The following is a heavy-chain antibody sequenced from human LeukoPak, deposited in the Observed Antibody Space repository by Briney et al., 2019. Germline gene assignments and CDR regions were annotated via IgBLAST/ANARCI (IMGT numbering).Heavy chain of an antibody. V-gene: IGHV3-30-3*01. D-gene: IGHD6-13*01. CDR1: GFTFSSYA. CDR2: ISHDGSNQ. Sequence: GGSLRLSCAASGFTFSSYAMHWVRQAPGKGLGWVAVISHDGSNQIYADSVKGRFTISRDNSKNTLYLQMNSLRADHTAMYYCARDGMGITAAGLDYWGQGTLVTVSS. CDR3: ARDGMGITAAGLDY. J-gene: IGHJ4*02.